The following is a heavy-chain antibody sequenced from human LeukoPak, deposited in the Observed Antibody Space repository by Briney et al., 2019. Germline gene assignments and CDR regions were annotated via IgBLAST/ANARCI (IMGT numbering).Heavy chain of an antibody. CDR1: GVSISSSSYY. Sequence: KPSETLSLTCNVSGVSISSSSYYWGWIRQPPGKGLEWIGSIYSSGSTYYNSSLKSRVTISIDTSKNQFSLKLSSVTAADTAVYYCARVRASGWHKMLDYWGQGTLVTVSS. V-gene: IGHV4-39*07. J-gene: IGHJ4*02. CDR2: IYSSGST. D-gene: IGHD6-19*01. CDR3: ARVRASGWHKMLDY.